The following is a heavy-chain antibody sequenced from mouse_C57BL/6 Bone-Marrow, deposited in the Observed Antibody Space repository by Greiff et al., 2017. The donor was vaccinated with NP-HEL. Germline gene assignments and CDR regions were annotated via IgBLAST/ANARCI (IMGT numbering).Heavy chain of an antibody. V-gene: IGHV1-19*01. Sequence: VQLKESGPVLVKPGASVKMSCKASGYTFTDYYMNWVKQSHGKSLEWIGVINPYNGGTSYNQKFKGKATLTVDKSSSTAYMELNSLTSEDSAVYYCARRGWLLYYFDYWGQGTTLTVSS. CDR1: GYTFTDYY. D-gene: IGHD2-3*01. J-gene: IGHJ2*01. CDR2: INPYNGGT. CDR3: ARRGWLLYYFDY.